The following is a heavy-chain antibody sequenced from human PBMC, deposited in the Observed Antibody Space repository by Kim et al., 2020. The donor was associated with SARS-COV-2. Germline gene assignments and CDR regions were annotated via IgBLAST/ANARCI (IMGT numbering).Heavy chain of an antibody. J-gene: IGHJ4*02. D-gene: IGHD3-3*01. CDR1: GFSLSASGVG. CDR2: IYWDDDK. Sequence: SGPTLVKPTQTLTLTCTFSGFSLSASGVGVGWIRQPPGRALEWLSLIYWDDDKRYTPSLKSRLTIAKDTSKNQVVLIMTNMDPVDTATYYCVHSHYNFWGSFFGAVRSLEHWGRGVLVTVSS. CDR3: VHSHYNFWGSFFGAVRSLEH. V-gene: IGHV2-5*02.